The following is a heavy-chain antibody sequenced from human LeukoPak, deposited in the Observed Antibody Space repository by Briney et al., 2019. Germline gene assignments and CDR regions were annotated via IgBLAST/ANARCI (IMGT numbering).Heavy chain of an antibody. V-gene: IGHV1-69*04. D-gene: IGHD2-15*01. Sequence: AASVKVSCKASGGTFSSDAISWVRQAPGQGLGWMGRIIPILGIANYAQKFQGRVTITADKSTSTAYMELSSLRSEDTAVYYCARVTSAHSGYGYYFDYWGQGTLVTVSS. J-gene: IGHJ4*02. CDR3: ARVTSAHSGYGYYFDY. CDR2: IIPILGIA. CDR1: GGTFSSDA.